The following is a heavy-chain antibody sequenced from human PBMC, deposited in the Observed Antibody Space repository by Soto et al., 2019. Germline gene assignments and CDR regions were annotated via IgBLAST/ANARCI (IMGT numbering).Heavy chain of an antibody. V-gene: IGHV3-23*01. D-gene: IGHD6-13*01. CDR2: MSGSGDST. J-gene: IGHJ4*02. CDR1: GFTFSNYA. CDR3: AKSAIAAAGYYFDY. Sequence: EVQLLESGGDLVQPGGSLRLSCAASGFTFSNYAMSWVRQAPGKGLEWVSGMSGSGDSTYYADSVKGRFTISRDNSKNTLYLQINSLRAEDTAVYYCAKSAIAAAGYYFDYWGQGALVTVSS.